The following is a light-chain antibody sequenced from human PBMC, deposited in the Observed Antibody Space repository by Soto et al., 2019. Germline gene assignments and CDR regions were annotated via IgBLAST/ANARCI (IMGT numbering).Light chain of an antibody. CDR2: EVF. Sequence: QLVLTQPPSASGSPGQSVTISCTGTSSDISGNNFVAWYRHHPGKAPKLLIYEVFKRPSEVPDRFSGSKSGNTASLTVSGLRAEDEADYYCSSYAGNNNLIFGGGTKLTVL. V-gene: IGLV2-8*01. CDR1: SSDISGNNF. CDR3: SSYAGNNNLI. J-gene: IGLJ2*01.